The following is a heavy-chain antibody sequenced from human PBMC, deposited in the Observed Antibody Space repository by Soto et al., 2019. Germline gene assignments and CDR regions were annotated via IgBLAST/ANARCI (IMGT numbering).Heavy chain of an antibody. J-gene: IGHJ4*02. Sequence: GGSLRLSCAASGFTFSNYWMNWVRQAPGKGLEWVANIQEDGSEKYYVDSVRGRFAISRDNARNSLSLQMNSLRAEDTAVYYCARGGSSALDCWGQGILVTVS. D-gene: IGHD6-13*01. CDR3: ARGGSSALDC. CDR1: GFTFSNYW. CDR2: IQEDGSEK. V-gene: IGHV3-7*01.